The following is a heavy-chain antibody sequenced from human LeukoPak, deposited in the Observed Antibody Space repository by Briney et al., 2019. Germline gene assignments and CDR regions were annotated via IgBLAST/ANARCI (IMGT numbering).Heavy chain of an antibody. V-gene: IGHV3-23*01. CDR2: ISGSGGST. CDR1: GFTFSSYA. D-gene: IGHD4-17*01. Sequence: GGSLRLSCAASGFTFSSYAMSWVRQAPGKGLEWVSAISGSGGSTYYADSVKGRFTISRDNSKNTPYLQMNSLRAEDTAVYYCAKSGLYGDYVFDYWGQGTLVTVSS. J-gene: IGHJ4*02. CDR3: AKSGLYGDYVFDY.